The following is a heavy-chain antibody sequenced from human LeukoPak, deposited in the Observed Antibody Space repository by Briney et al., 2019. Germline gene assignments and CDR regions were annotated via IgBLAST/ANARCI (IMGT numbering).Heavy chain of an antibody. CDR1: GFTFGEYA. J-gene: IGHJ4*02. V-gene: IGHV3-49*04. Sequence: PGGSLRLSCTASGFTFGEYAMSWVRHAPGKGLEWVGFIRSKAYGGTTEYAASVKGRFALSRDDPKSIAYLQMNSLKTEDTAVYYCTRDSGSYSFDYWGQGTLVTVPS. D-gene: IGHD1-26*01. CDR3: TRDSGSYSFDY. CDR2: IRSKAYGGTT.